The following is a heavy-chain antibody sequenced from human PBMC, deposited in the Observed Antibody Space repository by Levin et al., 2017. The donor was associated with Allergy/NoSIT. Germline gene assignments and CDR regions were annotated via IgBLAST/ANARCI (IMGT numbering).Heavy chain of an antibody. J-gene: IGHJ4*02. CDR2: MNGDGTIT. CDR1: GFTFSDNW. V-gene: IGHV3-74*01. Sequence: GESLKISCAASGFTFSDNWMHWVRQAPGKGLVWVSRMNGDGTITNYAGSVKGRFTISRDNAKNTLYLQMNSLRAEDTAVYYCARASLSPFDYWGQGTLVTVSS. CDR3: ARASLSPFDY. D-gene: IGHD3-16*02.